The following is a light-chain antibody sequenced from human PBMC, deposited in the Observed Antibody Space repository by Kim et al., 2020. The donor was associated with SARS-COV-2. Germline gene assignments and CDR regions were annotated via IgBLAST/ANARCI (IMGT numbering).Light chain of an antibody. V-gene: IGLV3-19*01. CDR1: SLRSYY. CDR3: HSLDISGNHMV. J-gene: IGLJ2*01. Sequence: SSELTQDPAVSVSLGHTVRITCQGDSLRSYYASWYQQKPGQTPVLVIYGTNTWPSGIPDRFPGSSSGTTASLTLTGAQSEAEAAYYCHSLDISGNHMVFG. CDR2: GTN.